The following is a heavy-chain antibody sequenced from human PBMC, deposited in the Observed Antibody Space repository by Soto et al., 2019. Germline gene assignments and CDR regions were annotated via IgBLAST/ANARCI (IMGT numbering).Heavy chain of an antibody. D-gene: IGHD2-2*01. CDR1: GDSITSNNW. CDR2: IAHSGNT. CDR3: ARRSSSCVPTTTCYEIDY. Sequence: QVQLEESGPGLVKPSGTLSLTCTVSGDSITSNNWWSWVRQPPGKGLEWIGEIAHSGNTNYNPSLKSRVTLSIDNSKSHFSLRLSSVTAADTAVYFCARRSSSCVPTTTCYEIDYWGPGTLVTVSS. J-gene: IGHJ4*02. V-gene: IGHV4-4*02.